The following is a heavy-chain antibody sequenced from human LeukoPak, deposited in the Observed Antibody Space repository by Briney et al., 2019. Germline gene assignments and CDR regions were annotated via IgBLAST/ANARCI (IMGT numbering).Heavy chain of an antibody. J-gene: IGHJ4*02. V-gene: IGHV1-2*02. Sequence: ASVKVSCKTSGYTFTDYYIHGVRHAPGQGVEWMGWIKPNSGDTESAQKLQGRLTITGDTSITTPSMALRRVPSDHTALYHCARDRAYSTTQRRFDHWGKGPLVTVPS. D-gene: IGHD5-18*01. CDR3: ARDRAYSTTQRRFDH. CDR2: IKPNSGDT. CDR1: GYTFTDYY.